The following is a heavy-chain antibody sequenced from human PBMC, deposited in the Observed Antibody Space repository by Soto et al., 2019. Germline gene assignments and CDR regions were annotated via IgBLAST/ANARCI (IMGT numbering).Heavy chain of an antibody. J-gene: IGHJ6*02. D-gene: IGHD5-18*01. CDR3: ARARMQLWPNYYGDGLDV. V-gene: IGHV3-66*01. CDR2: IYSGGST. CDR1: GFTVSTNF. Sequence: EVQLVESGGGLVQPGGSLRLSCAASGFTVSTNFMTWVRQAPGKGLEWVSVIYSGGSTFYADSVKGRFTITRDNSKNTVYFQMNSLRGEDTAVYYCARARMQLWPNYYGDGLDVWGQGTTVTVSS.